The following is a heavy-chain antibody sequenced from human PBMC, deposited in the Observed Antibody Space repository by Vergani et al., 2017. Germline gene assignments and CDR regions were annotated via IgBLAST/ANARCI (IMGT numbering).Heavy chain of an antibody. CDR3: AKDLGTSSGGGWFDP. CDR1: GFTSAGFA. D-gene: IGHD6-6*01. J-gene: IGHJ5*02. Sequence: EVQLEESGGGLVLPGRSLRLSCVASGFTSAGFAMHLVRQAPGKGVEWVSGISWNSNSIGYADSVKGRFTISRDNAKNSLYLQMNSLRAEDTALYYCAKDLGTSSGGGWFDPWGRGTLVTVSS. CDR2: ISWNSNSI. V-gene: IGHV3-9*02.